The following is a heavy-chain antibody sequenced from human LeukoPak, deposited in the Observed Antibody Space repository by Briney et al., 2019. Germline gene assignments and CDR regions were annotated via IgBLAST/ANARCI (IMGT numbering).Heavy chain of an antibody. Sequence: ASVKVSCKASGYTFTSYFMHWVRRAPGQGLEWMGVINPSGGNRNYAQKFQGRVTMTRDTSTSTVYMELSRLSSEDTAVYYCARDPVSYDFWSGYYDYWGQGPLVTVSS. J-gene: IGHJ4*02. CDR1: GYTFTSYF. V-gene: IGHV1-46*01. D-gene: IGHD3-3*01. CDR2: INPSGGNR. CDR3: ARDPVSYDFWSGYYDY.